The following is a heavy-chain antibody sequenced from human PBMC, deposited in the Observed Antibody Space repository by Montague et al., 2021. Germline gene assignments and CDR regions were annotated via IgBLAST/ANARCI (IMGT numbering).Heavy chain of an antibody. J-gene: IGHJ3*02. CDR3: ARRMGFVVVTEHDAFDI. V-gene: IGHV4-39*01. Sequence: SETLSLTCTVAGDSVSSRNHYWGWVRQPPGKGLEWIGSIYYSGSTYYNPSLKSRVTISADTSKNQFSLRLRSVTAADTAVYYCARRMGFVVVTEHDAFDIWGQGTMVTVSS. CDR1: GDSVSSRNHY. D-gene: IGHD2-21*02. CDR2: IYYSGST.